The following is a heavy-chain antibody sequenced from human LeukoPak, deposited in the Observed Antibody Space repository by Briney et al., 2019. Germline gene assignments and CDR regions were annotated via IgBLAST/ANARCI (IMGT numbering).Heavy chain of an antibody. Sequence: GGSLRLSCAASGFTLSSDYMSWVRQAPGKGLEWVSVIYSGGSTYYADSVKGRFTISRDKSKNTVYLQMNSLRFEDTAMYYCARNWFDRWGQGTLVTVSS. CDR1: GFTLSSDY. CDR2: IYSGGST. CDR3: ARNWFDR. J-gene: IGHJ5*02. V-gene: IGHV3-53*05.